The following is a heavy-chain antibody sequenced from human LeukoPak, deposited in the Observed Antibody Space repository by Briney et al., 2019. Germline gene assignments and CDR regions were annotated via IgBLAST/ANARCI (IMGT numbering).Heavy chain of an antibody. CDR3: ARERGESIVLVLATTVDAFDI. Sequence: ASVKVSCKASGYTFTSYYMHWVRQAPGQGLEWMGIINPSGGSTSYAQKFQGRVTVTRDMSTSTVYMELSSLRSEDTAVYSCARERGESIVLVLATTVDAFDIWGQGTMVTVSS. J-gene: IGHJ3*02. D-gene: IGHD2-15*01. V-gene: IGHV1-46*01. CDR2: INPSGGST. CDR1: GYTFTSYY.